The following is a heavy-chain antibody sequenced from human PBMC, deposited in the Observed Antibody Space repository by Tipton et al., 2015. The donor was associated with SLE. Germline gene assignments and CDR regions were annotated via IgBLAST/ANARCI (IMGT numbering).Heavy chain of an antibody. D-gene: IGHD6-19*01. J-gene: IGHJ4*02. CDR3: AQSIAVAGTGTFDY. Sequence: QVQLVQSGAEVKKTGSSVKVSCKASGYTFTYRHLHWVRQAPGQGLEWMGIINPSGGSTSYAQKFQGRVTMTRDTSTSTVYMELSSLRSEDTAVYYCAQSIAVAGTGTFDYWGQGTLVTVSS. CDR1: GYTFTYRH. CDR2: INPSGGST. V-gene: IGHV1-46*03.